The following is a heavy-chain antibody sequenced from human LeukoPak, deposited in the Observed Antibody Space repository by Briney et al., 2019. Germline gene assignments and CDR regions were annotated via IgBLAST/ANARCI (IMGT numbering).Heavy chain of an antibody. V-gene: IGHV3-11*04. D-gene: IGHD3-9*01. J-gene: IGHJ4*02. CDR2: ISSSGSTK. CDR3: ARDFLTGYFDY. CDR1: GFTFSDYY. Sequence: PGGSLRLSCAASGFTFSDYYMSCVRQAPGKGLEWVSYISSSGSTKYYADSVKGRFTISRDNVKNSLFLQVNSLSDEDTAVYYCARDFLTGYFDYWGQGTLVTVSS.